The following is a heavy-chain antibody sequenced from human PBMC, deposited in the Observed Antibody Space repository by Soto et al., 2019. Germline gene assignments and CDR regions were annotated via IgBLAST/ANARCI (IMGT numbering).Heavy chain of an antibody. CDR2: ISYDGSNK. Sequence: GGSLRLSCAASGFTFSSYAMHWVRQAPGKGLEWVAVISYDGSNKYYADSVKGRFTISRDNSKNTLYLQMNNLRAEDTAVYYCARDHASRITIFGVVIYWGQGTLVTVSS. V-gene: IGHV3-30-3*01. D-gene: IGHD3-3*01. CDR1: GFTFSSYA. J-gene: IGHJ4*02. CDR3: ARDHASRITIFGVVIY.